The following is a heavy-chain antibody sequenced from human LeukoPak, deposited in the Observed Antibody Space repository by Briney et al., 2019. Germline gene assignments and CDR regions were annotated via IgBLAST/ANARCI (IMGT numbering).Heavy chain of an antibody. J-gene: IGHJ5*02. CDR2: IYSGGST. CDR1: GFTVITNY. D-gene: IGHD6-6*01. CDR3: ASSVGDSSSSNWSDP. Sequence: PGGSLRLSCAASGFTVITNYMTWVRQAPGKGLEWVSVIYSGGSTYYADSVRGRFIISRDNSKNTLYLQMNSLRVEDTAVYYCASSVGDSSSSNWSDPWGQGTLVTVSS. V-gene: IGHV3-66*01.